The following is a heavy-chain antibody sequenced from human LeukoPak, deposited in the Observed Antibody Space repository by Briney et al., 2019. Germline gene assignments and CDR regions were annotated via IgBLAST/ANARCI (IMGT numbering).Heavy chain of an antibody. J-gene: IGHJ3*02. CDR2: IYPGDSDT. CDR3: ASQTGGDRRDDAFDI. V-gene: IGHV5-51*01. Sequence: GESLKISCKGSGYSFTSYWIGWVRQMPGKGLEWMGIIYPGDSDTRYSPSFQGQVTISADKSISTAYLQWSSLKASDTAMYYCASQTGGDRRDDAFDIWGQGTMVTVSS. CDR1: GYSFTSYW. D-gene: IGHD2-21*02.